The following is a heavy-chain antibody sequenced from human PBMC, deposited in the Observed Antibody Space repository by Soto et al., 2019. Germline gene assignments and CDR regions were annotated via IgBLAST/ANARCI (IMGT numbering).Heavy chain of an antibody. CDR1: GFSISDYG. CDR2: ISYDGSNT. J-gene: IGHJ6*02. V-gene: IGHV3-30*18. D-gene: IGHD1-26*01. CDR3: AKGAGDRLSLGMDV. Sequence: QVQLVESGGGVVQPGWSLRLSCAASGFSISDYGMDWVHQAPGKGLEWVALISYDGSNTYYADSVKGRFTISRDNSKDTLFLQMTGLRREDTAVYYCAKGAGDRLSLGMDVWGQGTTVTVSS.